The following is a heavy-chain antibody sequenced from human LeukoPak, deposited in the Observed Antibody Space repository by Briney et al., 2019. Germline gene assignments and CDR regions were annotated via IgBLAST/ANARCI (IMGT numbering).Heavy chain of an antibody. CDR2: ISGSGGST. V-gene: IGHV3-23*01. CDR1: GFTFSSYA. J-gene: IGHJ4*02. CDR3: ARGRGSYPLYFDY. Sequence: PGGSLRLSCAASGFTFSSYAMSWVRQAPGKGLEWVSAISGSGGSTYYADSVKGRFTISRDNSKNTLYLQMNSLRAEDTAVYYCARGRGSYPLYFDYWGQGTLVTVSS. D-gene: IGHD1-26*01.